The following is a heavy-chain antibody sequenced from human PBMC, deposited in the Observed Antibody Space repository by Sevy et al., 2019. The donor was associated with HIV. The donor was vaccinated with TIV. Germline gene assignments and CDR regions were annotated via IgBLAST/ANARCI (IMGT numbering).Heavy chain of an antibody. Sequence: SETLSLTCAVHDGSFSGYYWNWIRQLPGKGLEWIGEINESGITNYNPSLKSRVTISVDTSKKEFSLKLNSVTAADKAVYFCARSPPVVVVPGAPSWFDPWGQGTLVTVSS. CDR1: DGSFSGYY. V-gene: IGHV4-34*01. CDR2: INESGIT. CDR3: ARSPPVVVVPGAPSWFDP. J-gene: IGHJ5*02. D-gene: IGHD2-2*01.